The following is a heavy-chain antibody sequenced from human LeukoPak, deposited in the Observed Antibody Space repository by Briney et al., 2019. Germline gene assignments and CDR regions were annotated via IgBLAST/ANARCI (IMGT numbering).Heavy chain of an antibody. CDR3: AKDSGGAWYPYFDY. V-gene: IGHV3-23*01. Sequence: PGGSLRLSCAASGFTFSTYAMSWVRQAPGKGLEWVSAISGSAGTTYYADSVKGRFTISRDNSKNTMYLQMNNLSAEDTAVYYCAKDSGGAWYPYFDYWGQGTLVTVSS. D-gene: IGHD6-19*01. CDR1: GFTFSTYA. CDR2: ISGSAGTT. J-gene: IGHJ4*02.